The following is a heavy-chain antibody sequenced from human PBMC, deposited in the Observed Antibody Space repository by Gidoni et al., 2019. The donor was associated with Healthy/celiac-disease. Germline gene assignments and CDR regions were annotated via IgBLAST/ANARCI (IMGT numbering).Heavy chain of an antibody. CDR3: ARTLRYGSGKDV. J-gene: IGHJ6*02. CDR1: GGSISSYY. Sequence: QVQLQESGPGLVKPSETLSLTCTVSGGSISSYYWSWIRQPPGKGLEWIGYISYSGSTDYNPSLRSQVTISVDTSKNQFSLNLSSVTAADTAVYYCARTLRYGSGKDVWGQGTTVTVSS. V-gene: IGHV4-59*01. D-gene: IGHD3-10*01. CDR2: ISYSGST.